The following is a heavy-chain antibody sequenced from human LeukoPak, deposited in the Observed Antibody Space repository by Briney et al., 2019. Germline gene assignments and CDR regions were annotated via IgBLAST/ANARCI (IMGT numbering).Heavy chain of an antibody. D-gene: IGHD6-13*01. CDR1: GFTFSSYA. J-gene: IGHJ3*02. Sequence: PGGSLRLSCAASGFTFSSYAMSWVRQAPGKGLEWVSAISGSGGNTYYADSVKGRFTTSRDNSKNRRYLQMKSMIAEDTAVYYCAKVAVAAAVIDAFDIWGQGTMVTVSS. V-gene: IGHV3-23*01. CDR2: ISGSGGNT. CDR3: AKVAVAAAVIDAFDI.